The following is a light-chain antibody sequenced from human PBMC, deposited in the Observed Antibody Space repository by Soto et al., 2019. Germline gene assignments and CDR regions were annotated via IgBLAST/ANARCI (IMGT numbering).Light chain of an antibody. Sequence: DIQLTQSPPYLSVSVGDRVTIICRASQGISSFLAWYQQKAGRAPKLLVYGASTVERGVPSRFSGSGSGAEFSLTISSLQPEDFATYYCQQVNSYPFTFGPGTRVDIK. V-gene: IGKV1-9*01. CDR1: QGISSF. CDR2: GAS. CDR3: QQVNSYPFT. J-gene: IGKJ3*01.